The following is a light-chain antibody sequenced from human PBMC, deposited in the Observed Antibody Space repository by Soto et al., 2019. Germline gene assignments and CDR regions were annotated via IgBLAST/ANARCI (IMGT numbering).Light chain of an antibody. CDR1: QGIDTY. J-gene: IGKJ3*01. CDR3: QKYTSAPFT. CDR2: AAS. V-gene: IGKV1-27*01. Sequence: DIQMTQSPSSLSASVGDRVTITCRASQGIDTYLAWYQQKPGQVPKLLIYAASTLQYGVPSRFSGSGSGTDFTLTISSLQSEDVATYFCQKYTSAPFTFGPGTKVDIK.